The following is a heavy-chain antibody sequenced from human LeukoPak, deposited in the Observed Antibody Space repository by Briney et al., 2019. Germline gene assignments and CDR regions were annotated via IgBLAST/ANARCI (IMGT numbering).Heavy chain of an antibody. J-gene: IGHJ4*02. CDR3: ARDGYYYDSSGYYKGAFDY. Sequence: NTSETLSLTCTVSGGSISSYYWSWIRQPPGKGVEWIGYIYYSGSTNYNPSLKSRVTISVDTSKNQFSLKLSSVTAADTAVYYCARDGYYYDSSGYYKGAFDYWGQGTLVTVSS. CDR1: GGSISSYY. D-gene: IGHD3-22*01. CDR2: IYYSGST. V-gene: IGHV4-59*01.